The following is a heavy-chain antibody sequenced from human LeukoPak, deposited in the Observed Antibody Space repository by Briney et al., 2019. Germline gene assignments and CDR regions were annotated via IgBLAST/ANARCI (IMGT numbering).Heavy chain of an antibody. J-gene: IGHJ5*02. V-gene: IGHV7-4-1*02. CDR2: INTNTGSP. Sequence: ASVKVSCKASGYTFTTYAMNWVRQAPGQGLEWMGWINTNTGSPTYAQGFTGRIVFSLDTSVSTAYLQISSLKAEDTAVYYCARRGYSYGYYWFDPWGQGTLVTVSS. D-gene: IGHD5-18*01. CDR1: GYTFTTYA. CDR3: ARRGYSYGYYWFDP.